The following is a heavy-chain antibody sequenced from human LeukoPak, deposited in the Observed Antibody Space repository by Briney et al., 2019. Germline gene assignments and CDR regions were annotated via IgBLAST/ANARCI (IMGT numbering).Heavy chain of an antibody. Sequence: SETLSLTCSVSGGSINTYYWTWIRQPAGEGLEWIGRIYATGSTNYNPSLESRVTMSVDTSKNQFSLKLSSVTAADTAVYYCARLKVGADPTGDAFDIWGQGTMVTVSS. CDR2: IYATGST. D-gene: IGHD2-15*01. CDR1: GGSINTYY. CDR3: ARLKVGADPTGDAFDI. V-gene: IGHV4-4*07. J-gene: IGHJ3*02.